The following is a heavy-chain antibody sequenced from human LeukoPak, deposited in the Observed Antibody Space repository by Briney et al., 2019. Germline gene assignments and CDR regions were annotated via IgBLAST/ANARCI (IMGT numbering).Heavy chain of an antibody. Sequence: SETLSLTCTVSGGSISSGDYYWSWIRQPPGKGLEWIGYIYYSGSTNYNPSLKSRVTISVDTSKNQFSLKLSSVTAADTAVYYCARVYTVTTWPGSWFGPWGQGTLVTVSS. V-gene: IGHV4-61*08. CDR1: GGSISSGDYY. CDR3: ARVYTVTTWPGSWFGP. CDR2: IYYSGST. D-gene: IGHD4-17*01. J-gene: IGHJ5*02.